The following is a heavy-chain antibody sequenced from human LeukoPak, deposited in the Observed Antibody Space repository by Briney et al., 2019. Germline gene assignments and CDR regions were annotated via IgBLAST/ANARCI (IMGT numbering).Heavy chain of an antibody. CDR1: VDSVSSNNGA. CDR2: TYYRSKWYN. CDR3: ARDIGSTGWHTFDY. D-gene: IGHD3-9*01. Sequence: KTSQTLSLTCAISVDSVSSNNGAGNWITQSPSRGLEWLGRTYYRSKWYNDYAGSLINRITISPDTSKNQFSLHLYSVTPEVTAGYFCARDIGSTGWHTFDYWGQGTLVTVSS. V-gene: IGHV6-1*01. J-gene: IGHJ4*02.